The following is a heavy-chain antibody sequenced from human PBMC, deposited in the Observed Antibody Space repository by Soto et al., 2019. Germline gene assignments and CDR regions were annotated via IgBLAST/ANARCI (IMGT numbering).Heavy chain of an antibody. CDR3: ARVKRHYDFWSGYYANYYGMDV. CDR2: IIPIFGTA. Sequence: SVKVSCKASGGTFSSYAISWVRQAPGQGLEWMGGIIPIFGTANYAQKFQGRVTITADESTSTAYMELRSLRSDDTAVYYCARVKRHYDFWSGYYANYYGMDVWGQGTTVTVSS. V-gene: IGHV1-69*13. D-gene: IGHD3-3*01. CDR1: GGTFSSYA. J-gene: IGHJ6*02.